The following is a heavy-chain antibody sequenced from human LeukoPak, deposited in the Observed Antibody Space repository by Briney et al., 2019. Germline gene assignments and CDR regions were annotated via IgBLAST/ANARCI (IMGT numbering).Heavy chain of an antibody. D-gene: IGHD2-2*01. CDR1: GYTFTGYY. J-gene: IGHJ4*02. Sequence: ASVKVSCKASGYTFTGYYMHWVRQAPGQGLEGMGWIHPNSGGTNYAQKFQGRVTMTRDTSISTAYMELSRLISDDTAVYYCARDGACGSTSCYALAYWAQGTLDTVSS. V-gene: IGHV1-2*02. CDR2: IHPNSGGT. CDR3: ARDGACGSTSCYALAY.